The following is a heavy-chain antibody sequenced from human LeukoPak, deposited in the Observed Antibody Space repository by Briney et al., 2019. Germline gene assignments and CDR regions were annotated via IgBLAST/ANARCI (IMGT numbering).Heavy chain of an antibody. V-gene: IGHV4-59*01. CDR2: IYYSGSS. CDR3: ARNYGGNPRGAFDI. D-gene: IGHD4-23*01. Sequence: PSETLSLTCTVSGDSISSYYWSWIRQPPGKGLEWIGYIYYSGSSNYNPSLKSRVTISVDTSKNQFSLKLSSVTAADTAVYYCARNYGGNPRGAFDIWGQGKMVTVSS. J-gene: IGHJ3*02. CDR1: GDSISSYY.